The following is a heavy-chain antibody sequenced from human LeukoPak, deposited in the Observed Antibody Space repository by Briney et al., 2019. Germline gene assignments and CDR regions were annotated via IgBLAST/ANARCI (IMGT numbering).Heavy chain of an antibody. D-gene: IGHD3-22*01. CDR2: INPNSGGT. Sequence: ASVKVSCKASGYTFTGYYMHWVRQAPGQGLEWMGWINPNSGGTNYAQKFQGRVTMTRDTSISTAYMELSRLRSDDTAVYYCASGRSGGTYYYDRSAVPRNHMDVWGQGTTVTVSS. CDR1: GYTFTGYY. CDR3: ASGRSGGTYYYDRSAVPRNHMDV. J-gene: IGHJ6*02. V-gene: IGHV1-2*02.